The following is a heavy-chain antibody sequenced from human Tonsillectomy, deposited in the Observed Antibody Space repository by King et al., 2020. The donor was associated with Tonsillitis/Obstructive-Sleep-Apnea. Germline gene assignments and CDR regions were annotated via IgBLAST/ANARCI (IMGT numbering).Heavy chain of an antibody. Sequence: VQLVESGGGLVQPGRSLRLSCAVSGFTFDDYAMHWVRQAPGKGLEWVSGISCNSGSIGYADSVKGRFTISRDNAKNSLYLQMSSLRAEDTALYYCAKDISHGDYNYYYYMDVWGKGTTVTVSS. J-gene: IGHJ6*03. D-gene: IGHD4-17*01. CDR3: AKDISHGDYNYYYYMDV. CDR2: ISCNSGSI. CDR1: GFTFDDYA. V-gene: IGHV3-9*01.